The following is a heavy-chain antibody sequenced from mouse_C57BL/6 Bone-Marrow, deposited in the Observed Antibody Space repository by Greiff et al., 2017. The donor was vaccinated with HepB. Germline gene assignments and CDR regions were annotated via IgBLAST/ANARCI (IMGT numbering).Heavy chain of an antibody. CDR2: IYPGNSDT. V-gene: IGHV1-5*01. D-gene: IGHD1-1*01. J-gene: IGHJ3*01. Sequence: VQLKQSGTVLARPGASVKMSCKTSGYTFTSYWMHWVKQRPGQGLEWIGAIYPGNSDTSYNQKFKGKAKLTAVTSASTAYMELSSLTNEDSAVYYCTLITTVVATKTWFAYWGQGTLVTVSA. CDR1: GYTFTSYW. CDR3: TLITTVVATKTWFAY.